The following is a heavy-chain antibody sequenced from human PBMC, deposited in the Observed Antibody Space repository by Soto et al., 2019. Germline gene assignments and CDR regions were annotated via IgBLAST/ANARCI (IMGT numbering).Heavy chain of an antibody. Sequence: PGGSLRLSCTASGFTFGDYAMSWFRQAPGKGLEWVGFIRSKAYGGTTEYAASVKGRFTISRDDSKSIAYLQMNSLKTEDTAVYYCTSCYDILTGYPYNWFDPWGQGTLVTVSS. D-gene: IGHD3-9*01. CDR1: GFTFGDYA. V-gene: IGHV3-49*03. CDR3: TSCYDILTGYPYNWFDP. CDR2: IRSKAYGGTT. J-gene: IGHJ5*02.